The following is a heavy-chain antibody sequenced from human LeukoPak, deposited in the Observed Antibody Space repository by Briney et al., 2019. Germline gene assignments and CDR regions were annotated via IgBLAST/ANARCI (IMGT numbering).Heavy chain of an antibody. J-gene: IGHJ4*02. CDR3: ARAQTYGDSRLLLDY. CDR1: GFTFSSYW. Sequence: GGSLRLSCAASGFTFSSYWMHWVRHAPGKGLVWVSRISSDGSSTRYADSVKGRFTISRDNTKNTLYLQMNSLRVEDTALYYCARAQTYGDSRLLLDYWGQGTLVTVSS. D-gene: IGHD4-17*01. V-gene: IGHV3-74*01. CDR2: ISSDGSST.